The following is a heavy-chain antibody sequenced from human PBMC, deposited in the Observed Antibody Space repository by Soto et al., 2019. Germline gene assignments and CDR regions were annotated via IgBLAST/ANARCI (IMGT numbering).Heavy chain of an antibody. CDR1: GYSISSGYY. CDR3: VRVAGSASWYETDS. D-gene: IGHD6-13*01. Sequence: SETLSLTCAVSGYSISSGYYWGWIRQPPGKGLEWLGTTYYGASSYYNPSLRSRITILLDASTNQLSLKLSSVTAADTAVYLCVRVAGSASWYETDSWGQGILVTVSS. V-gene: IGHV4-38-2*01. J-gene: IGHJ4*02. CDR2: TYYGASS.